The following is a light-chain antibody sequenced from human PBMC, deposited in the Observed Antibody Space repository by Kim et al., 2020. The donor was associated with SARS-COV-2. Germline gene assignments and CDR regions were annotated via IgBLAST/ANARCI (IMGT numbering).Light chain of an antibody. J-gene: IGKJ2*01. V-gene: IGKV1-33*01. Sequence: DIQMTQSPSSLSASVGDRVTITYQATQDISNYLNWYQQKPGKAPKLLIHDASNLETGFPSRFSGGGSGTFFTFTISSLQPEDIATYYCQQYHALPRTFGQGTKLEI. CDR2: DAS. CDR1: QDISNY. CDR3: QQYHALPRT.